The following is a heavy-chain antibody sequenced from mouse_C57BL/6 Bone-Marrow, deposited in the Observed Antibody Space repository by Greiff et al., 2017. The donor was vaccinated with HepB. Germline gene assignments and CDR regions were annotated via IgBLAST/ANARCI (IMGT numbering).Heavy chain of an antibody. CDR1: GFTFSDYY. D-gene: IGHD1-1*01. V-gene: IGHV5-12*01. CDR3: ARQVTTVVAPLGFDV. CDR2: ISNGGGST. J-gene: IGHJ1*03. Sequence: EVMLVESGGGLVQPGGSLKLSCAAFGFTFSDYYMYWVRQTPEKRLEWVAYISNGGGSTYYPDTVKGRFTISRDNAKNTLYLQMSRLKSEDKAMYYCARQVTTVVAPLGFDVWGTGTTVTVSS.